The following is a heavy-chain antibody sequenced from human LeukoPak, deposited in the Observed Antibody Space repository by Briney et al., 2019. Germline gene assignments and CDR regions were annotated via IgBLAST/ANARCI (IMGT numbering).Heavy chain of an antibody. CDR3: ARDPFYDSSGYLFDY. J-gene: IGHJ4*02. V-gene: IGHV3-21*01. D-gene: IGHD3-22*01. Sequence: GGSLRLSCAASGFTFSSYSMNWVRQAPGKGLEWVSSISSSSSYIYYADSVKGRFTISRDNAKNSLYLQMNSLRAEDTAVYYCARDPFYDSSGYLFDYWGQGTLVTVSS. CDR2: ISSSSSYI. CDR1: GFTFSSYS.